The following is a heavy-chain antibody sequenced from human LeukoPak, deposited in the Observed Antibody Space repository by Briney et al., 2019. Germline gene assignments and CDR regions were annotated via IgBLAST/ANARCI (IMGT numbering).Heavy chain of an antibody. CDR3: ARAAHDYSNTYFDY. V-gene: IGHV1-18*01. CDR1: GYTFTSYG. Sequence: ASVKVSCKASGYTFTSYGISWVRQAPGQGLEWMGWISAYNGNTNYAQRLQGRVTMTTDTSTSTAYMELRSLRSDDTAVYYCARAAHDYSNTYFDYWGQGTLVTVSS. CDR2: ISAYNGNT. J-gene: IGHJ4*02. D-gene: IGHD4-11*01.